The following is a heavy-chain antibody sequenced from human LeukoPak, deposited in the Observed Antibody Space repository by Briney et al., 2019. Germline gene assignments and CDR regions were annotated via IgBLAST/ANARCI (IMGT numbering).Heavy chain of an antibody. CDR1: AGSISSSSYS. Sequence: SEALSLTCTVSAGSISSSSYSWGWIRQPPGKGLEWIGTIYSTGNTYYSPSLKSRVTISVDTSKNQFSLKLSSMTAADTAVYYCARHGLISSGWSHWFDPWGQGTLVTVSS. CDR3: ARHGLISSGWSHWFDP. J-gene: IGHJ5*02. V-gene: IGHV4-39*01. D-gene: IGHD6-13*01. CDR2: IYSTGNT.